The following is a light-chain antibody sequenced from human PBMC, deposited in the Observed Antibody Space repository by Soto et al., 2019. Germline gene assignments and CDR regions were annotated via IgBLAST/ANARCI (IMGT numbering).Light chain of an antibody. V-gene: IGLV2-14*01. J-gene: IGLJ6*01. CDR3: CSYAGSTTRVQ. Sequence: QSALTQPASVSGSPGQSITISCTGTSSDVDTYKYVSWYQQHPGKAPKLMIYEVSYRPSGVSDRFSGSKSGNTASLTISGLQAGDEADYYCCSYAGSTTRVQFGGGTKVTVL. CDR1: SSDVDTYKY. CDR2: EVS.